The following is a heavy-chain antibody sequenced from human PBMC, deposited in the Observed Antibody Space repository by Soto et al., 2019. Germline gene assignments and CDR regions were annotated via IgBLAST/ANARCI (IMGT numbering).Heavy chain of an antibody. CDR2: IYYRGNT. J-gene: IGHJ4*02. CDR1: GGSIGTYY. CDR3: ARHPGYYDILTGYTTYYFDY. V-gene: IGHV4-59*08. D-gene: IGHD3-9*01. Sequence: SETLSLTCTVSGGSIGTYYWSWIRQPPGKGLEWIGYIYYRGNTDFNPSLKSRVTISLDTPKNQFSLKLSSVTAADTAVYYCARHPGYYDILTGYTTYYFDYWGQGILVTVSS.